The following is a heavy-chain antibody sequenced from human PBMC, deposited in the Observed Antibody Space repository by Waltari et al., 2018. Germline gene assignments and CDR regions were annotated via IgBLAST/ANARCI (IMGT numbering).Heavy chain of an antibody. CDR2: ISTSGHAT. CDR3: AKGGIVASSALDY. Sequence: EVQVLESGGGLVQPGGSLRLSCAASGSTFSSSAMNWVRQAPGKGLEWISAISTSGHATYTADSVKGRFTIARDNSKNSLYLQMNSLRAEDTAVYYCAKGGIVASSALDYWGQGTLVTVSS. CDR1: GSTFSSSA. J-gene: IGHJ4*02. V-gene: IGHV3-23*01. D-gene: IGHD5-12*01.